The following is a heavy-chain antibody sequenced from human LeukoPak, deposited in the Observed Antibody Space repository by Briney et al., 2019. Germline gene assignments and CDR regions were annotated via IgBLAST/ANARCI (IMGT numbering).Heavy chain of an antibody. J-gene: IGHJ6*02. D-gene: IGHD6-13*01. CDR1: GFTFSNYA. V-gene: IGHV3-23*01. CDR3: AKGTLRGSSNWYHHGMDV. Sequence: GGSLRLSCVASGFTFSNYAMSWVRQAPGKGLEWVSGISDSGGRTYNADSVKGRFTISRDNSKNTLYMQMNSLRVEDTAVYYCAKGTLRGSSNWYHHGMDVWGQGTTVTVSS. CDR2: ISDSGGRT.